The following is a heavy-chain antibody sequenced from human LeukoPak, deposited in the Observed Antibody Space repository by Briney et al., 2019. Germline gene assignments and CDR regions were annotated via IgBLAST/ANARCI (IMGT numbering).Heavy chain of an antibody. CDR2: VSGYIGNT. J-gene: IGHJ4*02. V-gene: IGHV1-18*01. CDR1: GYTFTTYG. Sequence: GAFVRLSCKTSGYTFTTYGVSWVRQAPGQGLEWMGWVSGYIGNTNYAERFQGRVTMTIDTSTSTVYMELTSLRSDDTAVYYCARGEVSASLYYFDFWGQGTLVT. CDR3: ARGEVSASLYYFDF. D-gene: IGHD2-2*01.